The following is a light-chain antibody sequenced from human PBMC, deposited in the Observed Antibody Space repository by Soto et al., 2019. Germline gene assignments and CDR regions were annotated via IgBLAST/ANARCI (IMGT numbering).Light chain of an antibody. V-gene: IGLV3-21*02. Sequence: SYELTQPPSVSGAPGQTARITCEGHNIGSKSVHWYQLRPGQAPVVVVYDDTDRPSGIPERFSGSNSGNTATLTITRVEAGDGADYYCQVRDSSNDYLVFGGGTKLTVL. CDR1: NIGSKS. J-gene: IGLJ3*02. CDR2: DDT. CDR3: QVRDSSNDYLV.